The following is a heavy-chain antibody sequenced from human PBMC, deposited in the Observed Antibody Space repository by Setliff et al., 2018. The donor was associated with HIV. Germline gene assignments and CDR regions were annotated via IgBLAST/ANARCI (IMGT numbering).Heavy chain of an antibody. V-gene: IGHV4-31*03. J-gene: IGHJ4*01. CDR3: AGDRGVANYFDY. CDR2: IYYSGST. Sequence: SETLSLTCTVSGGSISSGGYYWSWIRQHPGKGLEWIGYIYYSGSTYYNPSLKSRVTISVDTSKNQFSLKLSSVTAADTAVYYCAGDRGVANYFDYWGHGTLVTVSS. CDR1: GGSISSGGYY. D-gene: IGHD3-10*01.